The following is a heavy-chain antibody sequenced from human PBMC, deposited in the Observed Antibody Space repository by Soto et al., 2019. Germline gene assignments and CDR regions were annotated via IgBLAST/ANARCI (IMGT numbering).Heavy chain of an antibody. Sequence: EVQLLESGGGLVQPGGSLRLSCAASGFTFSSYAMSWVRQAPGKGLEWVSAISGSGGSTYYADSVKGRFTISRDNSKNTLYLQMNSLRAEDTAVYYCAKGGAIVVVPAAMPFDYWGQGTLVTVSS. V-gene: IGHV3-23*01. CDR1: GFTFSSYA. CDR2: ISGSGGST. D-gene: IGHD2-2*01. J-gene: IGHJ4*02. CDR3: AKGGAIVVVPAAMPFDY.